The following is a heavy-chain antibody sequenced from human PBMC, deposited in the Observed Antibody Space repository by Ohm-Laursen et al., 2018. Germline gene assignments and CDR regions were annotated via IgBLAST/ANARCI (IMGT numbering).Heavy chain of an antibody. CDR3: ARSGEGWYFDL. V-gene: IGHV3-33*08. CDR2: IWDDGSSK. Sequence: SLRLSCTASGFTFRTYGMHWVRQAPGKGLEWVAVIWDDGSSKYYGDSVKGRFTISRDNSKNTLYLQMNSLRAEDTAVYYCARSGEGWYFDLWGRGTLVTVSS. CDR1: GFTFRTYG. J-gene: IGHJ2*01. D-gene: IGHD4-17*01.